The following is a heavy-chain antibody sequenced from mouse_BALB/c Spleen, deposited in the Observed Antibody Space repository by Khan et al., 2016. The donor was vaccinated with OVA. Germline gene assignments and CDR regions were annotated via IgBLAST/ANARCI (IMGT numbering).Heavy chain of an antibody. CDR2: INPTSGYT. J-gene: IGHJ2*01. Sequence: VQLQQSGAELAKPGASVKMSCKASGYTFTSFWMHWVKQRPGQGLEWIGYINPTSGYTDYNEKFKDRATLSADKSSSTAYMQMSSMTTEDSAVYFCTRDRIYYCGPGTTLTVSS. V-gene: IGHV1-7*01. CDR3: TRDRIYY. CDR1: GYTFTSFW.